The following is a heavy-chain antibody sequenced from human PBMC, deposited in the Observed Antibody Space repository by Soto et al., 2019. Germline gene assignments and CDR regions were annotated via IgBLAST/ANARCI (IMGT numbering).Heavy chain of an antibody. D-gene: IGHD1-7*01. CDR2: MNPNSGNS. V-gene: IGHV1-8*01. CDR1: GYTFTSYD. Sequence: QVQLVQSGAEVKKPGASVKVSCKASGYTFTSYDINWVRQATGQGLEWMGWMNPNSGNSGYAPKFQGRVTMTRNTSISKAYMERSSLRSEDTAVYYCASPVWRELTNDAFNIWGQGTMVTVSS. CDR3: ASPVWRELTNDAFNI. J-gene: IGHJ3*02.